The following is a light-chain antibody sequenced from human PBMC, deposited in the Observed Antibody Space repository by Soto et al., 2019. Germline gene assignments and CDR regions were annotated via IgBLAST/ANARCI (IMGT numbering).Light chain of an antibody. J-gene: IGKJ4*01. CDR3: QQSYRTPLT. V-gene: IGKV1-39*01. CDR1: QSVSRY. Sequence: DIQLTQSPSSLSASIGDRVTITCRASQSVSRYLNWYQHKPGSAPKLLIYAVFSLQSGVPSRFRGTGSGTDFTLTISNLQPEDFATYYCQQSYRTPLTFGGGTRVEIK. CDR2: AVF.